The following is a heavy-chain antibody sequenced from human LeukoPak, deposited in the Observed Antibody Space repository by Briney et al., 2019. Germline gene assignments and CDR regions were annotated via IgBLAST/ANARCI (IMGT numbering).Heavy chain of an antibody. CDR2: IKQDGSEK. Sequence: GGSLRLSCAGSGFTFSSYWMTWVRQAPGKGLEWVANIKQDGSEKYYVDSVKGRFTISRDNAKNSLCLQMNSLRAEDTAVYYCASHQEWQLPSAFDVWGQGTMVTVSS. V-gene: IGHV3-7*05. CDR3: ASHQEWQLPSAFDV. CDR1: GFTFSSYW. J-gene: IGHJ3*01. D-gene: IGHD2-15*01.